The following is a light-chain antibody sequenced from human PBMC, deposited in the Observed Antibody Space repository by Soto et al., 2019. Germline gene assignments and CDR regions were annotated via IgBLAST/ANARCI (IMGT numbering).Light chain of an antibody. J-gene: IGLJ1*01. Sequence: QSALTQSPSASGSPGQSVTISCTGTSSDIGGYNSVSWYQQHPGKAPKVMIYDVTKRPSGVPDRFSGSKSGNTASLTVSALQADDEADYYCCSLTTSHTYVFGSGTKVTV. CDR3: CSLTTSHTYV. V-gene: IGLV2-8*01. CDR2: DVT. CDR1: SSDIGGYNS.